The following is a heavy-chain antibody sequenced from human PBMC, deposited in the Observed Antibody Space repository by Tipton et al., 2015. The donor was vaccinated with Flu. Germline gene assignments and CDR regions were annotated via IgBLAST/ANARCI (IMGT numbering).Heavy chain of an antibody. CDR1: GFTFDYYG. CDR2: MWSDGGNE. J-gene: IGHJ4*02. CDR3: ARQIGGGDCY. V-gene: IGHV3-33*01. Sequence: SLRLSCAASGFTFDYYGMHWARQAPGRGLQWVAFMWSDGGNEKYADSVKGRFTISRDNSKNTLYLQMNSLRAEDTAVYYCARQIGGGDCYWGQGTLVTVSS. D-gene: IGHD2-21*01.